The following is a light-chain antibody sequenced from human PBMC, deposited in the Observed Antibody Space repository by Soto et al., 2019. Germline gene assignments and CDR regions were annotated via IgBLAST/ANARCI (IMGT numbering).Light chain of an antibody. CDR3: QQYYKWPYT. CDR2: GTS. Sequence: EIVMTQSPGTLSVSPGERPTLYCRASQSISDTLAWYQQKPGQAPRLLIYGTSTRATGIPARFSGSGSGTDFTLTISSLQSEDFAIYYCQQYYKWPYTFGQGTKVDIK. J-gene: IGKJ2*01. V-gene: IGKV3-15*01. CDR1: QSISDT.